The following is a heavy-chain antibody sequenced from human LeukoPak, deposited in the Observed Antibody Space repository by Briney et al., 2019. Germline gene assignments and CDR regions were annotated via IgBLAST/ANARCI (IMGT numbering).Heavy chain of an antibody. CDR2: IWYDGSNE. CDR1: GFTFSNHG. CDR3: ARDRSYSSGWYGDDY. D-gene: IGHD6-19*01. V-gene: IGHV3-33*01. Sequence: GGSLRLSCVASGFTFSNHGMHWVRQAPGKGLEWVAVIWYDGSNEYYADSVKGRLTISRDNSKNTVYLQMNSLRAEDTAVYYCARDRSYSSGWYGDDYWGQGTLVTVSS. J-gene: IGHJ4*02.